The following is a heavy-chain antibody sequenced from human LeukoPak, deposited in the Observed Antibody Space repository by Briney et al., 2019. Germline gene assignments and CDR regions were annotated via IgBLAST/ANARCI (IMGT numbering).Heavy chain of an antibody. J-gene: IGHJ4*02. CDR2: IYYSGST. D-gene: IGHD5-24*01. V-gene: IGHV4-39*01. Sequence: SETLSLTCTVSGGSISSSSYYWGWIRQPPGKGLEWIGSIYYSGSTYYNPSLKSRVTISVDTSKNQFSLKLSSVTAADTAVYYCARRRRDGYKRFDYWGQGTLVTVSS. CDR3: ARRRRDGYKRFDY. CDR1: GGSISSSSYY.